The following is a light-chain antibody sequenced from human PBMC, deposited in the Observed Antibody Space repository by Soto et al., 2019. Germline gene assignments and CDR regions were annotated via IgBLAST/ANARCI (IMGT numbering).Light chain of an antibody. CDR3: SSYTSSSPLEV. J-gene: IGLJ1*01. CDR1: SSDVGGYNY. CDR2: EVS. V-gene: IGLV2-14*01. Sequence: QSALTQPAPVSGSPGQSITISCTGTSSDVGGYNYVSWYQQHPGKAPKLMIYEVSNRPSGVSNRFSGSKSGNTASLTISGLQAEDEGDYYCSSYTSSSPLEVFGTGSKVTV.